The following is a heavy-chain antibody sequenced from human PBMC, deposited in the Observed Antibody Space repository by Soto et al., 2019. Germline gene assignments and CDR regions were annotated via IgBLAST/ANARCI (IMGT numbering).Heavy chain of an antibody. Sequence: SETLSLTCTVFGGSISSSSYYWGWILQPPGKGLEWMWSIYYSGSTYYNPSLKSRVTISVDTSKNQFSLKLSSVTAADTAVYYCARQGPHGANWVRYFDSWGQGTLVTVSS. CDR1: GGSISSSSYY. CDR2: IYYSGST. D-gene: IGHD7-27*01. J-gene: IGHJ4*02. V-gene: IGHV4-39*01. CDR3: ARQGPHGANWVRYFDS.